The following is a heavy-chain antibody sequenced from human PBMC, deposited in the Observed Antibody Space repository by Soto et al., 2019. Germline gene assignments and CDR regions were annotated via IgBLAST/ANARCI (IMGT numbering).Heavy chain of an antibody. Sequence: EVQLLESGGGLVQPGGSLRLSCAASGFTFSSYAMSWVRQAPGKGLEWVSAISGSGGSTHYADSVKGRFTISRDNSKNTLYLQMNSLRAEDTAVYYCAKDKEKDNWNGGFGYWGQGTLVTVSS. CDR1: GFTFSSYA. J-gene: IGHJ4*02. CDR2: ISGSGGST. V-gene: IGHV3-23*01. CDR3: AKDKEKDNWNGGFGY. D-gene: IGHD1-20*01.